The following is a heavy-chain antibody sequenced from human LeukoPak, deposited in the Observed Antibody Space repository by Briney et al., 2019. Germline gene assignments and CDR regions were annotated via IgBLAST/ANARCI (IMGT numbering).Heavy chain of an antibody. J-gene: IGHJ4*02. Sequence: SETLSLTCTVSGDPISSYYWNWIRQPPGKGLEWIGYIYYSGSTNYNPSLKSRVTISVDTSKNQFSLKLSSVTAADTAIYYCALLSSGYPYYFDSWGQGTLVTVSS. CDR2: IYYSGST. CDR1: GDPISSYY. D-gene: IGHD3-22*01. CDR3: ALLSSGYPYYFDS. V-gene: IGHV4-59*01.